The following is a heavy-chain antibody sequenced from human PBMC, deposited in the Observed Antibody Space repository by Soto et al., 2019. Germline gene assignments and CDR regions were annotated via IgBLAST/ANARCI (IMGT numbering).Heavy chain of an antibody. J-gene: IGHJ4*02. CDR1: GFTXNTYN. V-gene: IGHV3-48*01. Sequence: PGGSLRLSCAASGFTXNTYNMNWVRQAPGKGLEWVSYISDSSSTIHYADSVKGRFTISRDNAKNSLYLQMNSLRAEDTAVYYCARDDYPYYDDSSGYHFEYWGQGALVTVSS. D-gene: IGHD3-22*01. CDR2: ISDSSSTI. CDR3: ARDDYPYYDDSSGYHFEY.